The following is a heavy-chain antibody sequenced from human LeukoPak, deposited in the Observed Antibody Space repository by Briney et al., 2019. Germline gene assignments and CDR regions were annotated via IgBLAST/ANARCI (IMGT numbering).Heavy chain of an antibody. J-gene: IGHJ4*02. Sequence: GGSLRLSCAASGFTFSSYSMNWLLQAPGKGLEWFSYISSSISTIYYPAPVKSRFTISRDNAKNSLYLQMNSLRAEDTAVYYCARDVSSSRVGSPFDYWGQGTLVTVSS. CDR1: GFTFSSYS. D-gene: IGHD6-13*01. CDR3: ARDVSSSRVGSPFDY. CDR2: ISSSISTI. V-gene: IGHV3-48*01.